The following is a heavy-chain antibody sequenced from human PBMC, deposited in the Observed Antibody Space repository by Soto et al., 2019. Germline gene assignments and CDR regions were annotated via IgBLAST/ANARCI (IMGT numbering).Heavy chain of an antibody. D-gene: IGHD6-19*01. CDR3: ARYLLRSGWYYY. J-gene: IGHJ4*02. CDR1: GYTFTSYA. V-gene: IGHV1-3*01. CDR2: INAGNGNT. Sequence: ASVKVSCKASGYTFTSYAMHWVRQAPGQRLEWMGWINAGNGNTKYSQKFQGRITITTDTSASTAYMELSSLRSEDTAVYYCARYLLRSGWYYYWGQGTLVTVSS.